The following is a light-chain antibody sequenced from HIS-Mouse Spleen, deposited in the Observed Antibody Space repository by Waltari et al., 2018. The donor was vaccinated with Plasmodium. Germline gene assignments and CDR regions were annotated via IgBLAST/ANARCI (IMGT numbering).Light chain of an antibody. V-gene: IGKV3-15*01. CDR3: QQYNNWSFT. Sequence: EIVMTQSPATRSVSPGERATLPCRASQSVSSNLAWYQQKPGQAPRLLIYGASTRATGIPARFSGSGSGTEFTLTISSLQSEDFAVYYCQQYNNWSFTFGPGTKVDIK. CDR1: QSVSSN. J-gene: IGKJ3*01. CDR2: GAS.